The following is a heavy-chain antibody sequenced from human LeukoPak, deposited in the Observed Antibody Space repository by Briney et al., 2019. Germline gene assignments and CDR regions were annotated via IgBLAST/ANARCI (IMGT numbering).Heavy chain of an antibody. CDR2: IYSGGST. V-gene: IGHV3-66*01. Sequence: PGGSLRLSCAASGFIFSHYGMSWVRQAPGKGLEWVSVIYSGGSTYYADSVKGRFTISRDNSKNTLYLQMNSLRAEDTAVYYCARGESDYHILTGYYAHRPIDYWGQGTLVTVSS. CDR3: ARGESDYHILTGYYAHRPIDY. D-gene: IGHD3-9*01. J-gene: IGHJ4*02. CDR1: GFIFSHYG.